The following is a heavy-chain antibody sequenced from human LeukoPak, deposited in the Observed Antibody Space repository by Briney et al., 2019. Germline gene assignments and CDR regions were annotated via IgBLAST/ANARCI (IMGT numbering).Heavy chain of an antibody. CDR2: IYRSGST. CDR3: ARVTIGYCSGGSCNHAFDI. D-gene: IGHD2-15*01. V-gene: IGHV4-38-2*02. CDR1: GYSISSGYY. J-gene: IGHJ3*02. Sequence: PSETLSLTCTVSGYSISSGYYWGWIRQPPGKGLEWIGSIYRSGSTYYNPSLKSRVTISVDTSKNQFSLKLSSVTAADTAVYYCARVTIGYCSGGSCNHAFDIWGQGTMVTVSS.